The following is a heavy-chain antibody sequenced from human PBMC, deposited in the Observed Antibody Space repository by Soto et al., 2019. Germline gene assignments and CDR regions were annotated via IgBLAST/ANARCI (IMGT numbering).Heavy chain of an antibody. D-gene: IGHD3-10*01. CDR3: ARDQGGEFLKGSGMDV. V-gene: IGHV4-59*01. Sequence: QVQLQESGPGLVKPSETLSLTCTVSGDSISRYYWSWIRLSPGKGLEWIGYIYYSGETNYNPSVKSRVTISVDRTKNQCSLKLSSVTAADTAVYYCARDQGGEFLKGSGMDVWSQGTTVTVSS. CDR2: IYYSGET. CDR1: GDSISRYY. J-gene: IGHJ6*02.